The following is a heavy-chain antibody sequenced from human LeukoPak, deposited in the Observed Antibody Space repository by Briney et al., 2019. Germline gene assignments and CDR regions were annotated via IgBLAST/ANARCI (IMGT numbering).Heavy chain of an antibody. J-gene: IGHJ4*02. CDR2: ISGSGGST. CDR1: GFTFDDYG. CDR3: AKDPKYSGSGG. V-gene: IGHV3-23*01. Sequence: GGSLRLSCAASGFTFDDYGMSWVRQAPGKGLEWVSAISGSGGSTYYADSVKGRFTISRDNSKNTLYLQMNSLRAEDTAVYYCAKDPKYSGSGGWGQGTLVTVSS. D-gene: IGHD5-12*01.